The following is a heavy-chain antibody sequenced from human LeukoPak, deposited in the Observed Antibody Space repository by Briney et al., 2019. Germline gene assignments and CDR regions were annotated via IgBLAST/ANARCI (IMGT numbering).Heavy chain of an antibody. Sequence: GGSLRLSCAASGFTFSSYAMHWVRQAPGKGLEWVAVISYDGSNKYYADSVKGRFTISRDNAKNSLYLQMNSLRAEDTALYYCAKAHIVVVTAAYFDYWGQGTLVTVSS. D-gene: IGHD2-21*02. V-gene: IGHV3-30*04. CDR1: GFTFSSYA. CDR2: ISYDGSNK. CDR3: AKAHIVVVTAAYFDY. J-gene: IGHJ4*02.